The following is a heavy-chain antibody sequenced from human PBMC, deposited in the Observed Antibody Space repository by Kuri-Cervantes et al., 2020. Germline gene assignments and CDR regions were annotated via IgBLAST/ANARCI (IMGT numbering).Heavy chain of an antibody. D-gene: IGHD5-18*01. V-gene: IGHV5-51*01. CDR3: AVKGYSYGTHYYYGMDV. J-gene: IGHJ6*02. CDR2: IYPGDSDT. Sequence: KVSCKGSGYSFTSYWIGWVRQMPGKGLEWMGIIYPGDSDTRYSPSFQGQVTISADKSISTAYLQWGSLKASDTAMYYCAVKGYSYGTHYYYGMDVWGQGTTVTVSS. CDR1: GYSFTSYW.